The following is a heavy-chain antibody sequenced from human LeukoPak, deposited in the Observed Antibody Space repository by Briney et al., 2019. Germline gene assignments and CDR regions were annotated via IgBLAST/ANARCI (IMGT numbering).Heavy chain of an antibody. V-gene: IGHV1-69*13. D-gene: IGHD4-23*01. J-gene: IGHJ6*02. CDR2: MIPIFGTA. CDR3: ALTRPTTVVRSYYYYGMDV. CDR1: GGTFSSYA. Sequence: ASVKVSCKASGGTFSSYAISWVRQAPGQGLEWMGGMIPIFGTANYAQKFQGRVTITADESTSTAYMELSSLRSEDTAVYYCALTRPTTVVRSYYYYGMDVWGQGTTVTVSS.